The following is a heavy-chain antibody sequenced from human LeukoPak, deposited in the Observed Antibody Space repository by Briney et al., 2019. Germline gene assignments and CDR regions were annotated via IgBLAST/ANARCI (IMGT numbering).Heavy chain of an antibody. CDR1: GITFSNYP. V-gene: IGHV3-48*03. CDR3: ARVRYNSGYIFDY. J-gene: IGHJ4*02. CDR2: IGSGGSPI. D-gene: IGHD5-18*01. Sequence: GGSLRLSCAASGITFSNYPMNWVRQAPGKGLEWVSYIGSGGSPIYYADSVRGRFSISRDNAKNSLYLQMSSLRAEDTAVYYCARVRYNSGYIFDYWGQGTLVTVSS.